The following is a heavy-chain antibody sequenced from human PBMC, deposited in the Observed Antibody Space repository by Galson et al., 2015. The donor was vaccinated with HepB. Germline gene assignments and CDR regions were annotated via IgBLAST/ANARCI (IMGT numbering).Heavy chain of an antibody. D-gene: IGHD3-22*01. V-gene: IGHV3-23*01. J-gene: IGHJ3*02. CDR3: AKEMDYYDSSGYYILAFDI. CDR2: ISGSGGNT. CDR1: GFTFSSYA. Sequence: SLRLSCAASGFTFSSYAMSWVRQAPGKGLEWVSAISGSGGNTYYADSVKGRFTISRDNSKNTLYLQMNSLRAEDTAVYYCAKEMDYYDSSGYYILAFDIWGQGTMVTVSS.